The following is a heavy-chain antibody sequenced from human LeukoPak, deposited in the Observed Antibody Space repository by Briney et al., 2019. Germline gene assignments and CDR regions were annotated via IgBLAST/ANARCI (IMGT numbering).Heavy chain of an antibody. CDR3: ARGEDNIARADAFDI. CDR2: IIPIFGTA. CDR1: GGTFSSYA. Sequence: ASVKVSCKASGGTFSSYAISWVRQAPGQGLEWMGGIIPIFGTANYAQKFQGRVTITADESTSTACMELSSLRSEDTAVYYCARGEDNIARADAFDIWGQGTMVTVSS. D-gene: IGHD6-13*01. J-gene: IGHJ3*02. V-gene: IGHV1-69*13.